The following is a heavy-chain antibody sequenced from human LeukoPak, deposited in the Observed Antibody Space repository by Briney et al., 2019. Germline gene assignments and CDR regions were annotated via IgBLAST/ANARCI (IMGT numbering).Heavy chain of an antibody. CDR2: IYYSGST. CDR3: ARVGSGYYYVQDY. J-gene: IGHJ4*02. V-gene: IGHV4-59*01. CDR1: GGSISSYY. Sequence: PSETLSLTCTVSGGSISSYYWSWIRQPAGKGLEWIGYIYYSGSTNYNPSLKSRVTISVDTSKNQFSLKLSSVTAADTAVYYCARVGSGYYYVQDYWGQGTLVTVSS. D-gene: IGHD3-22*01.